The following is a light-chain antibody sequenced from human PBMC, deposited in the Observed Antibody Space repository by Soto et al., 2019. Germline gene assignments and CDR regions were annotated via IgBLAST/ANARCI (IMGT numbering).Light chain of an antibody. J-gene: IGKJ4*01. Sequence: DVQMHQSPSPLPASVGARVIMTCQASQAISNHLNWYQQKPGRAPKLLIYDTSNLETGVPSRFRRSGGGTDFAFTISSRRPEDSGTYFCQQTDKLPLTFGGVTKV. CDR3: QQTDKLPLT. CDR1: QAISNH. CDR2: DTS. V-gene: IGKV1-33*01.